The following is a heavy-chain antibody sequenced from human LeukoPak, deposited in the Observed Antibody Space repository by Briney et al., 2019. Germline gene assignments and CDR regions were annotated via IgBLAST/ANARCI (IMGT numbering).Heavy chain of an antibody. Sequence: GGSLRLSCAASGFTFSSYAMSWVRQAPGKGLEWVSYISRSSTTIYYADSVKGRFTISRDNARNSLYLQMNSLRDEDTAVYSCARDPSSSNSYYFDYWGQGTLVTVSS. CDR1: GFTFSSYA. CDR2: ISRSSTTI. V-gene: IGHV3-48*02. J-gene: IGHJ4*02. CDR3: ARDPSSSNSYYFDY. D-gene: IGHD6-13*01.